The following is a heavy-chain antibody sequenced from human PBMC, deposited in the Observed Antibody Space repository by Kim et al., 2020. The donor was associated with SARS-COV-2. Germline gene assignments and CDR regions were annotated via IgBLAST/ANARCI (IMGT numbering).Heavy chain of an antibody. V-gene: IGHV3-21*01. CDR1: GFTFSSYS. Sequence: GGSLRLSCAASGFTFSSYSMNWVRQAPGKGLEWVSSISSSSSYIYYADSVKGRFTISRDNAKNSLYLQMNSLRAEDTAVYYCARDQSSWRLGELSPYWEFDYWGQGTLVTVSS. D-gene: IGHD3-16*02. J-gene: IGHJ4*02. CDR3: ARDQSSWRLGELSPYWEFDY. CDR2: ISSSSSYI.